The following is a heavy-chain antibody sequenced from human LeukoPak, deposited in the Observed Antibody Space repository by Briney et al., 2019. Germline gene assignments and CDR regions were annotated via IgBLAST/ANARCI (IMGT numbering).Heavy chain of an antibody. V-gene: IGHV3-21*01. CDR3: ARDASGYSSGYYFDY. D-gene: IGHD6-19*01. Sequence: GGSLRLSCAASGFTVSSNYMSWVRQAPGKGLEWVSSISSSSSYIYYADSVKGRFTISRDNAKNSLYLQMNSLRAEDTAVYYCARDASGYSSGYYFDYWGQGTLVTVSS. CDR2: ISSSSSYI. J-gene: IGHJ4*02. CDR1: GFTVSSNY.